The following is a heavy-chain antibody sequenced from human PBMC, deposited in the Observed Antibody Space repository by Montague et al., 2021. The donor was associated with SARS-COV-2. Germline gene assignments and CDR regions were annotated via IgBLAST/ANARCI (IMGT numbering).Heavy chain of an antibody. D-gene: IGHD4-17*01. CDR1: GDSTSCPNCY. Sequence: SETLSLTCTVSGDSTSCPNCYWGWIRQPPGKGLDWIGTIYNSGTTYYNPSLKSRLTISIDTSKNQFSLKLSSATAADTAVYYCARHRNYGDHSLDNWFHPRGQGTLVTVSS. CDR3: ARHRNYGDHSLDNWFHP. J-gene: IGHJ5*02. V-gene: IGHV4-39*01. CDR2: IYNSGTT.